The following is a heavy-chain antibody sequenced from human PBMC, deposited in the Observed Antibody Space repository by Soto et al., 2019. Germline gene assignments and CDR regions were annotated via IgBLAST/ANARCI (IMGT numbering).Heavy chain of an antibody. CDR3: ARVGWLHRGYDAFDI. CDR1: GDSVSSHSAA. J-gene: IGHJ3*02. V-gene: IGHV6-1*01. D-gene: IGHD6-19*01. Sequence: SQTLSLTCAIPGDSVSSHSAAWNWLRQSPARGLEWMGRTYYRYKWYNDYADSVKIRITINPDTSKNQFSLLMIAVTPEDTAVYYCARVGWLHRGYDAFDIWVQVTMVTVTS. CDR2: TYYRYKWYN.